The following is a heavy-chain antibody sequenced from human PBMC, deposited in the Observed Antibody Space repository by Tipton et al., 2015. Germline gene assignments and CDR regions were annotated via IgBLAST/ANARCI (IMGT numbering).Heavy chain of an antibody. J-gene: IGHJ6*02. CDR2: ISPYNGHT. V-gene: IGHV1-18*01. CDR3: ARERRDYFYYYALDV. Sequence: QSGPEVKKPGASVKVSCEASGYTFTSYGITWVRQAPGQGPEWMGWISPYNGHTKYAQQLQGRLTMTTDTSTSTAYMELRSLRSDDTALYYCARERRDYFYYYALDVWGQGTTVTVSS. CDR1: GYTFTSYG.